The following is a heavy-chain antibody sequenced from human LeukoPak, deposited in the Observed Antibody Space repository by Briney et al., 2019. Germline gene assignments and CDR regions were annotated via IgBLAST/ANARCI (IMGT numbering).Heavy chain of an antibody. Sequence: GESLKISCKGSGYSFTSHWIGWVRQMPGKGLEWMGIIYPGDSDTRYSPSFQGQVTISADKSISTAYLQWSSLKASDTAMYYCARDTAAAARGHGMDVWGQGTTVTVSS. J-gene: IGHJ6*02. V-gene: IGHV5-51*01. CDR1: GYSFTSHW. CDR3: ARDTAAAARGHGMDV. D-gene: IGHD6-13*01. CDR2: IYPGDSDT.